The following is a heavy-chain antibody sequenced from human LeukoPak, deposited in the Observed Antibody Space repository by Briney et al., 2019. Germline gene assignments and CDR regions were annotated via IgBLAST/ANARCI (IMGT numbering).Heavy chain of an antibody. CDR3: AKEHSVLTMMRGLDS. J-gene: IGHJ4*02. Sequence: GGSLRLSCAASGFTFSNYALHWVRQAPGKGLEWVSGISVSGGSIYYADSVTGRFTISRDKSKDTLYLQMNSLRVEDTALYYCAKEHSVLTMMRGLDSWGQGTLVTVSS. V-gene: IGHV3-23*01. CDR1: GFTFSNYA. CDR2: ISVSGGSI. D-gene: IGHD3-22*01.